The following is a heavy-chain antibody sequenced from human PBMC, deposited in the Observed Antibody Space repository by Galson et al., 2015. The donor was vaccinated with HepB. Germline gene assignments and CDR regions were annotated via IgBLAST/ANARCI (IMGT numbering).Heavy chain of an antibody. V-gene: IGHV3-43D*03. CDR2: ITWDGGDT. CDR1: GFIFSDYA. CDR3: VKGQGGYCGDTACYGNYFDY. Sequence: SLRLSCAASGFIFSDYAMLWVRQTPGKGLEWVSLITWDGGDTYYADSVKGRFTISRDNSKRSLYLQMDSLRAEDTALYYCVKGQGGYCGDTACYGNYFDYWGQGTLVTVAS. D-gene: IGHD2-2*01. J-gene: IGHJ4*02.